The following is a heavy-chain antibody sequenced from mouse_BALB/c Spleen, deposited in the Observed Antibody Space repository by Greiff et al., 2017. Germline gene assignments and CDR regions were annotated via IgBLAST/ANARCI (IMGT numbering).Heavy chain of an antibody. J-gene: IGHJ2*01. V-gene: IGHV7-3*02. Sequence: EVNLVESGGGLVQPGGSLRLSCATSGFTFTDYYMSWVRQPPGKALEWLGFIRNKANGYTTEYSASVKGRFTISRDNSQSILYLQMNTLRAEDSATYYCARDLPLPPYYFDYWGQGTTLTVSS. CDR2: IRNKANGYTT. CDR1: GFTFTDYY. CDR3: ARDLPLPPYYFDY. D-gene: IGHD2-1*01.